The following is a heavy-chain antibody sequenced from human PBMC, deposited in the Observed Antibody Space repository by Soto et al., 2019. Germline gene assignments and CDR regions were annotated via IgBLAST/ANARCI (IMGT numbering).Heavy chain of an antibody. J-gene: IGHJ4*02. V-gene: IGHV4-4*02. CDR2: IYHSGST. CDR3: ARRHLTYYYDSSGYYVG. Sequence: QVQLQESGPGLVKPSGTLSLTCAVSGGSISSSNWWSWVRQPPGKGPEWIGEIYHSGSTNYNPSLKSRVTIPVDKSKNQFSLKLSSVTAADTAVYYCARRHLTYYYDSSGYYVGWGQGTLVTVSS. CDR1: GGSISSSNW. D-gene: IGHD3-22*01.